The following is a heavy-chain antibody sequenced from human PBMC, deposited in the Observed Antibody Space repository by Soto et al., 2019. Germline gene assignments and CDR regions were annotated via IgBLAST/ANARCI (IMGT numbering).Heavy chain of an antibody. J-gene: IGHJ6*02. CDR1: GYSFTSYW. Sequence: GESLKISCKGSGYSFTSYWIGWVRQMPGKGLEWMGIIYPGDSDTRYSPSFQGQVTISADKSISTAYLQWSSLRAEDTAVYYCARDRYSSSWWALDYYYYYYGMDVWGQGTTVTVSS. CDR2: IYPGDSDT. V-gene: IGHV5-51*01. CDR3: ARDRYSSSWWALDYYYYYYGMDV. D-gene: IGHD6-13*01.